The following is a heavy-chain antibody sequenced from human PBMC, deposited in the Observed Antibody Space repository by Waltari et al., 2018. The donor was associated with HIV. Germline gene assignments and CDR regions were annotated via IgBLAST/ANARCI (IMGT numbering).Heavy chain of an antibody. CDR2: IKPDGTEK. J-gene: IGHJ1*01. CDR1: GLNFGNFW. CDR3: ARLRGLRDY. D-gene: IGHD4-17*01. V-gene: IGHV3-7*01. Sequence: DVQLEESGGGLVQPGGSLRLSCEASGLNFGNFWMTWVRQAPGKVLQFVANIKPDGTEKYYDDSVRCRFNISRDNAKNSLSLQMNNLTVEDTALYYCARLRGLRDYWGQGTLVTVSS.